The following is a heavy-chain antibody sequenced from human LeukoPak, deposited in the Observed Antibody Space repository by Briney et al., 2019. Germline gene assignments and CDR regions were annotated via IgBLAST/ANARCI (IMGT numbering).Heavy chain of an antibody. D-gene: IGHD2-2*01. V-gene: IGHV3-23*01. Sequence: GGSLRLSCAASGFPFSNYAMSWVRQAPGKGLEWVSAISNSGDYTYYADSVKGRFTISRDNSKNTLYLQMNTLRAEDTAVYYCAKQDTAVVPASFFFKTEFDFWGQGALVIVSS. CDR1: GFPFSNYA. J-gene: IGHJ4*02. CDR2: ISNSGDYT. CDR3: AKQDTAVVPASFFFKTEFDF.